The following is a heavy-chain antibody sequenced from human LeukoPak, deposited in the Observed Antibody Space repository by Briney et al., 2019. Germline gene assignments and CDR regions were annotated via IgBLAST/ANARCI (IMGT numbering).Heavy chain of an antibody. CDR2: IRYDGSNK. D-gene: IGHD5-18*01. Sequence: GGSLRLSCAASGFTFSSYGMHWVRQAPGKGLEWVAFIRYDGSNKYYADSVKGRLTISRDNSKNTLYLQMNSLRAEDTAVYYCVYPLRYSYGIFDYWGQGTLVTVSS. CDR3: VYPLRYSYGIFDY. J-gene: IGHJ4*02. CDR1: GFTFSSYG. V-gene: IGHV3-30*02.